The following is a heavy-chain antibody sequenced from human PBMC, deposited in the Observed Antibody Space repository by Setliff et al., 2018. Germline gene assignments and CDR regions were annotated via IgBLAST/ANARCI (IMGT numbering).Heavy chain of an antibody. V-gene: IGHV4-39*07. CDR3: ATPGRDDLDSPFEPFDI. Sequence: SETLSLTCSVSGGSISGSHYYWVWMRQPPGKRLEWIGSTYYNGTAYYNPSLQSRVSVSLDTSKNHSSLRLTSMTAADTAVYYCATPGRDDLDSPFEPFDIWGQGTMVTVSS. J-gene: IGHJ3*02. CDR1: GGSISGSHYY. D-gene: IGHD3-3*01. CDR2: TYYNGTA.